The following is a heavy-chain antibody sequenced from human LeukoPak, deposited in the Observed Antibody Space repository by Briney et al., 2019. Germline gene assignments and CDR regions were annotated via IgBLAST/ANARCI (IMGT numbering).Heavy chain of an antibody. J-gene: IGHJ4*02. V-gene: IGHV3-49*04. D-gene: IGHD3-22*01. CDR2: IASETYGGTA. CDR1: GFTFGDYA. CDR3: TRSPYYYHALGAY. Sequence: GGSLRLSCTASGFTFGDYAMTWVRQAPGKGLEWVGFIASETYGGTAEYAASVKGRFTISRDDSKSIAYLQMNSLKTEDTAVYYCTRSPYYYHALGAYWGQGTLVTVSS.